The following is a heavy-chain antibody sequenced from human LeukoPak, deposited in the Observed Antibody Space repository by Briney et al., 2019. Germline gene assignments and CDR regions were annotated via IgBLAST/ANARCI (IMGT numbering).Heavy chain of an antibody. CDR1: GGSISSYY. V-gene: IGHV4-59*01. Sequence: SETLSLTCTVSGGSISSYYWSWLRQPPGKGLEWIGYIYYSGSTSYNPSLKSRVTISVDTSKNQFSLKLSSVTAADTAVYYCARGGSYCSGGSCYSVPFDYWGQGTLVTVSS. CDR3: ARGGSYCSGGSCYSVPFDY. CDR2: IYYSGST. D-gene: IGHD2-15*01. J-gene: IGHJ4*02.